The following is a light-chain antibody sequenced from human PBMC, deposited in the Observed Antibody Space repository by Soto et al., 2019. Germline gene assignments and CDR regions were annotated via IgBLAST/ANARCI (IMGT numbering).Light chain of an antibody. V-gene: IGKV3-20*01. CDR2: GAS. CDR3: QLYGISPQ. CDR1: QSVSSSY. J-gene: IGKJ5*01. Sequence: EIVLTQSPGTLSLSPGERATLSCRASQSVSSSYLAWYQQKPGQAPRLLIYGASSRATGIPDRFSGSGSGTDFTLTINRLEPEDFAVYYCQLYGISPQFGQGTRLEIK.